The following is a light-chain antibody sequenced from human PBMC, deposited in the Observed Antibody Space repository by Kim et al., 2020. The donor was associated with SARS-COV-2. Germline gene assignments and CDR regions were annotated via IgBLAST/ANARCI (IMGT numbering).Light chain of an antibody. CDR1: RSNIESNA. Sequence: GQRVTVSCSGSRSNIESNAVNWFQQVPGTAPKLLIYNDNQRPSGVPDRVSGSKSGTSASLAIGGLQSEDEAHYYCAAWDNSLKGWVFGGGTQLTVL. CDR3: AAWDNSLKGWV. CDR2: NDN. V-gene: IGLV1-44*01. J-gene: IGLJ3*02.